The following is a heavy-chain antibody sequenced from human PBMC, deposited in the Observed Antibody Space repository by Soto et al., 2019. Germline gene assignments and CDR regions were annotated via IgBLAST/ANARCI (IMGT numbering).Heavy chain of an antibody. J-gene: IGHJ4*02. CDR2: IYYSGST. V-gene: IGHV4-31*03. D-gene: IGHD3-22*01. Sequence: SETLSLTCTVSGGSISSGGYYWSWIRQHPGKGLEWIGYIYYSGSTYYNPSLKSRVTISVDTSKNRFSLKLSSVTAADTAVYYCARENMYDSSGYYDYWGQGTLVTVSS. CDR1: GGSISSGGYY. CDR3: ARENMYDSSGYYDY.